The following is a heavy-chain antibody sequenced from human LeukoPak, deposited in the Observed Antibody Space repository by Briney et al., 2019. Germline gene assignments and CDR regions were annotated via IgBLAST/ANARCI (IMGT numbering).Heavy chain of an antibody. J-gene: IGHJ6*02. V-gene: IGHV3-74*01. CDR2: INSDGRST. CDR1: GFTFSNYW. Sequence: GGSLRLSCAASGFTFSNYWMHWVRQAPGKGLVWVSRINSDGRSTNYADSVKGRFTISRDNAKNTLYLQMNSLRAEDTAVYYCARGNYYGMDVWGQGTTVTVSS. CDR3: ARGNYYGMDV.